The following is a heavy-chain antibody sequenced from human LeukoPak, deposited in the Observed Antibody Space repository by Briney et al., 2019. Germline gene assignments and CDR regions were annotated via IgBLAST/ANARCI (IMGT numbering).Heavy chain of an antibody. Sequence: SETLSLTCTVPGGSISCHYWSWIRQPAGKGLEWIGRIYMTGSTNYNPSLKSRVTMSVDMSKNQFSLKLSSVTHADTAVYYFARASVGPTTGFDPWGQGTLVTVSS. J-gene: IGHJ5*02. CDR2: IYMTGST. CDR3: ARASVGPTTGFDP. V-gene: IGHV4-4*07. D-gene: IGHD1-26*01. CDR1: GGSISCHY.